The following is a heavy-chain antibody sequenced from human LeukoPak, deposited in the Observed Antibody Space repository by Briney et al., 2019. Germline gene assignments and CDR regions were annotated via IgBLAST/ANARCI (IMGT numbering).Heavy chain of an antibody. CDR1: GGSISGYY. CDR3: ASVLIDSSGWYHFDS. J-gene: IGHJ4*02. V-gene: IGHV4-59*01. Sequence: SETLCLTCTVSGGSISGYYWSWSRQPPGKGLEWIGLIQYNGDTNYNPSLKSRTTISVSTSNNYFSLNVRSVTAAYTAVYYCASVLIDSSGWYHFDSWGQGTLVPVSS. D-gene: IGHD6-19*01. CDR2: IQYNGDT.